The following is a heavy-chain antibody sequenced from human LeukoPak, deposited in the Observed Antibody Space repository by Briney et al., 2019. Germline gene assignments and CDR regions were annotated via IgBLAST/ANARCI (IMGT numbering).Heavy chain of an antibody. CDR2: MNPNSGNT. V-gene: IGHV1-8*01. CDR1: GYTFTSYD. D-gene: IGHD4-17*01. CDR3: ASGYLGRAGTTDRLDY. J-gene: IGHJ4*02. Sequence: ASVKVSCKASGYTFTSYDINWVRQATGQGLEWMGWMNPNSGNTGYAQKFQGRVTMTTDTSTSTAYMELRSLRSDDTAVYYCASGYLGRAGTTDRLDYWGQGALVTVSS.